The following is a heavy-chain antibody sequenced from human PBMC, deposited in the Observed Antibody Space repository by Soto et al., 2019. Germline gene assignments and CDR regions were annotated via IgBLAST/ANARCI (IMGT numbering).Heavy chain of an antibody. J-gene: IGHJ2*01. Sequence: PSETLSLTCTVSGGSISDHYYMWIRQSPGKGLEYIGYIHNGGSTNYNPSLKSRVIISVDTSKNQFSLKLTSVTAADTAVYYCARFNWYFDLWGRGTLVTVSS. CDR1: GGSISDHY. CDR3: ARFNWYFDL. V-gene: IGHV4-59*08. CDR2: IHNGGST.